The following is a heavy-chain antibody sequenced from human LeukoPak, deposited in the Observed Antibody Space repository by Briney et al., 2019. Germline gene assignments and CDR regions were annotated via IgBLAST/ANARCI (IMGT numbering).Heavy chain of an antibody. CDR1: GYTFTSYG. CDR2: ISAYNGNT. CDR3: ARVLQYSSSSIPEYYFDY. V-gene: IGHV1-18*01. J-gene: IGHJ4*02. D-gene: IGHD6-6*01. Sequence: ASVKVSCKASGYTFTSYGISWVRQAPGQGLEWMGWISAYNGNTNYAQKLQGRVTITTDTSTSTAYMELRSLRSDDTAVYYCARVLQYSSSSIPEYYFDYWGQGTLVTVSS.